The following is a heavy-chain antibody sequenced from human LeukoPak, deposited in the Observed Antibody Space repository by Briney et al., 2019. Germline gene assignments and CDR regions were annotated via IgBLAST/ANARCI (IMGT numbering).Heavy chain of an antibody. Sequence: KSSETLSLTCTVSGGSISSSSYYWGWIRQPPGKGLEGIGSIYYSGSTYYNPSLKSRVTISVDTSKNQFSLKLSSVTAADTAVYYCAGVEVRARGNWFDPWGQGTLVTVSS. J-gene: IGHJ5*02. CDR1: GGSISSSSYY. CDR2: IYYSGST. V-gene: IGHV4-39*07. CDR3: AGVEVRARGNWFDP. D-gene: IGHD2-2*01.